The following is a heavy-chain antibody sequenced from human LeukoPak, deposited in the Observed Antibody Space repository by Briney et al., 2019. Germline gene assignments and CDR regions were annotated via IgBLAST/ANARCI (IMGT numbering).Heavy chain of an antibody. Sequence: PSQTLSLTCTVSGGSISSGNYWSWIRQPAGKGLEWIGRIYASGSTNYNPSLKSRVTLSVDTSKNQFSLKLSSVTAADTAVYYCARDRMAAAGTYYGMDVWGQGTLVTVSS. J-gene: IGHJ6*02. D-gene: IGHD6-13*01. CDR2: IYASGST. CDR1: GGSISSGNY. V-gene: IGHV4-61*02. CDR3: ARDRMAAAGTYYGMDV.